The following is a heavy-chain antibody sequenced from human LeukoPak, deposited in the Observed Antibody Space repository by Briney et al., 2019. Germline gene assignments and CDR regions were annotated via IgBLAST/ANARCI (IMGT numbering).Heavy chain of an antibody. Sequence: SETLSLTCTVSGGSISGYYWSWIRQPPGKGLEWIGYIYYSGSTNQNPSLKSRVTISVDTSKNQFSLKLSSVTAADTAVYYCAKAEYGGCPGFWGPLDFLGQGTLVTVSS. D-gene: IGHD4-23*01. V-gene: IGHV4-59*01. CDR3: AKAEYGGCPGFWGPLDF. J-gene: IGHJ4*02. CDR1: GGSISGYY. CDR2: IYYSGST.